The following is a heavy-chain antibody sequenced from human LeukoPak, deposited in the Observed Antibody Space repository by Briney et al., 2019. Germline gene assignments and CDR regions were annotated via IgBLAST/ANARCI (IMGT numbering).Heavy chain of an antibody. CDR1: GDSIIGYY. D-gene: IGHD5-18*01. Sequence: SETLSLTCSVSGDSIIGYYWGWIRQPPGKGLEWIGNIYYTGNTYYNSSLKSRVTISLDTSKNQFSLKLSSVTAADTAVYYCASYDRYGYYFDYWGQGTLVTVSS. J-gene: IGHJ4*02. CDR2: IYYTGNT. V-gene: IGHV4-39*07. CDR3: ASYDRYGYYFDY.